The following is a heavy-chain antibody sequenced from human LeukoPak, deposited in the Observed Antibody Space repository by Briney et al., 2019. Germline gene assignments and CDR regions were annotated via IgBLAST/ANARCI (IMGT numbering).Heavy chain of an antibody. J-gene: IGHJ6*03. D-gene: IGHD6-13*01. V-gene: IGHV4-39*07. CDR2: IYYSGST. Sequence: SETLSLTCTVSGGSISSSTYYWAWVRQPPGKGLEWIASIYYSGSTNYNPSLKSRVTMSVDTSKNQFSLKLSSVTAADTAVYYCARTTEAHSWRTRYYDYYMDVWGKGTTVTVSS. CDR3: ARTTEAHSWRTRYYDYYMDV. CDR1: GGSISSSTYY.